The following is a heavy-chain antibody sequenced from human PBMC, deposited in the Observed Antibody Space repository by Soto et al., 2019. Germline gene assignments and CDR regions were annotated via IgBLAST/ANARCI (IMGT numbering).Heavy chain of an antibody. CDR1: VFTFSTFS. CDR2: IGGSGGSI. Sequence: GSLRLSGAASVFTFSTFSMNWVRQAPGKGLEWLSYIGGSGGSISYADSVKGRFTISRDNGKNTLYLQMSSLRDEDTAVYYCARDLAWAFDSWGQGALVTVSS. J-gene: IGHJ4*02. CDR3: ARDLAWAFDS. V-gene: IGHV3-48*02. D-gene: IGHD1-26*01.